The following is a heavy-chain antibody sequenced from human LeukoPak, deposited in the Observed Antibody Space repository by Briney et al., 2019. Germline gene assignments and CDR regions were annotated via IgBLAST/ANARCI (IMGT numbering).Heavy chain of an antibody. CDR3: ARGLTYYYDSGGYYTPYNWFDP. CDR2: INHSGST. V-gene: IGHV4-34*01. Sequence: KPSETLSLTCAVYGGSFSGYYWSWIRQPPGKGLEWIGEINHSGSTNYNPSLKSRVTMSMDTSKNQLSLKLSSVTAADTAVYYCARGLTYYYDSGGYYTPYNWFDPWGQGTLVTVSS. CDR1: GGSFSGYY. D-gene: IGHD3-22*01. J-gene: IGHJ5*02.